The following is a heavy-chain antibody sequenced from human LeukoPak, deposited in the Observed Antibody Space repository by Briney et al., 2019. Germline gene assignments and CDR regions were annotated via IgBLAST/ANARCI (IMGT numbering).Heavy chain of an antibody. CDR1: GFTLNSYW. Sequence: GGSLRLSCAGSGFTLNSYWMHWVRQGPGKGLVWVSRIYSDGGRTNYADSVKGRFTISGDTAKNTLYLQMNSIRAEGTAVYYCARSGRGGAFDMWGQGTMVTVSS. CDR3: ARSGRGGAFDM. CDR2: IYSDGGRT. V-gene: IGHV3-74*01. J-gene: IGHJ3*02. D-gene: IGHD1-26*01.